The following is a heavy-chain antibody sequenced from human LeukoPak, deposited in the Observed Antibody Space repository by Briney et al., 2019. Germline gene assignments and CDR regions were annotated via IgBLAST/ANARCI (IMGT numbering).Heavy chain of an antibody. CDR3: ATGVATAFTY. J-gene: IGHJ4*02. CDR1: GYTFTGYY. D-gene: IGHD5-12*01. V-gene: IGHV1-2*02. CDR2: INPDSGDS. Sequence: SVKVPCKASGYTFTGYYIHWVRQAPGQGLEWMAWINPDSGDSYSAPKFQGRVTMTRDTSISTASMEVSWLSSDDTAVYYCATGVATAFTYWGQGTLVTVSS.